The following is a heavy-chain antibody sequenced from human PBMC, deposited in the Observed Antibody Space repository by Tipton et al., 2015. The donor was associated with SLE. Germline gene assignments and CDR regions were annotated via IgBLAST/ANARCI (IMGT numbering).Heavy chain of an antibody. CDR1: GFTFSNYA. CDR2: ISNTGIST. V-gene: IGHV3-23*01. D-gene: IGHD2-15*01. J-gene: IGHJ4*02. CDR3: AKDLPLFRSSGSHYDY. Sequence: GSLRLSCVVSGFTFSNYAMTWVRQAPGKGLEWVSSISNTGISTYYAKSVEGRFTISRDRSTNTLYLQMNSLRGEDTAIYYCAKDLPLFRSSGSHYDYWGQGTLVTVSS.